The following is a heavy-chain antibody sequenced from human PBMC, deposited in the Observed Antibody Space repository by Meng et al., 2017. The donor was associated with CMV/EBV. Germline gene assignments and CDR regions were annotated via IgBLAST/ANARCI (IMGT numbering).Heavy chain of an antibody. V-gene: IGHV4-34*01. J-gene: IGHJ6*02. CDR3: ARSPTYYYYGMDV. CDR2: INHSGST. Sequence: SETLSLTCAVYGGSFSGYYWSWIRQPPGKGLEWIGEINHSGSTNYNPSLKSRVTISVDTSKNQFSLKLSSVTAADTAVYYCARSPTYYYYGMDVWGQGTTVTVSS. D-gene: IGHD4-11*01. CDR1: GGSFSGYY.